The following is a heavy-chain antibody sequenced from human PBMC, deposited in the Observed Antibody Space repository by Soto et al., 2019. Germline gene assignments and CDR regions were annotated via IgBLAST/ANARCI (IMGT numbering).Heavy chain of an antibody. CDR1: GFTFSRAW. D-gene: IGHD1-1*01. CDR2: IKTKSDGGTT. CDR3: TRVQAYYYYGMDV. V-gene: IGHV3-15*01. Sequence: GGSLRLSCAASGFTFSRAWMSWARQSPGKGLEWVGRIKTKSDGGTTDYAAPVKGRFTISRDDSEKTLYLQMNSLETDDTAVYYCTRVQAYYYYGMDVWGQGTTVTVSS. J-gene: IGHJ6*02.